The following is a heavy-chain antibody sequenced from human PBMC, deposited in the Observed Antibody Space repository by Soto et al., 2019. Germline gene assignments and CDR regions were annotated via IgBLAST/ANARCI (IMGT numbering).Heavy chain of an antibody. D-gene: IGHD2-8*02. CDR2: ISSNGGST. CDR3: VKRGYGYNPVVYHFDY. CDR1: GFTFSSYA. J-gene: IGHJ4*02. Sequence: PGWSLRLSCSASGFTFSSYAMHWVRQAPGKGLEYVSAISSNGGSTYYADSVKGRFTISRDNSKNTLYLQMSSLRAEDTAVYYCVKRGYGYNPVVYHFDYWGQGTLVTGS. V-gene: IGHV3-64D*06.